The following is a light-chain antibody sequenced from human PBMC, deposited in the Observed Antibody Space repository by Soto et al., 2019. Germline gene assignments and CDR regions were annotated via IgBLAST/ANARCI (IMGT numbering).Light chain of an antibody. V-gene: IGKV3-20*01. CDR1: QSVSNNF. J-gene: IGKJ1*01. Sequence: EIVLTQSPCTLSLSPGERATLSCRASQSVSNNFIAWYHQKPGPAPRLVISGASSIPSGIPDRFSGSGSGTDFTLTISGLEPEDFAVYYCQQYDTTPWPFGQGTKVEFK. CDR3: QQYDTTPWP. CDR2: GAS.